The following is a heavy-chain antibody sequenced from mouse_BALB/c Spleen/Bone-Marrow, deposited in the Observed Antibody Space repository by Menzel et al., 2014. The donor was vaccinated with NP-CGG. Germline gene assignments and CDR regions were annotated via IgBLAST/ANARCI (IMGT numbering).Heavy chain of an antibody. D-gene: IGHD1-1*01. Sequence: DVQLQESGGGLVQPGGSLKLSCAASGFDFSRYWMSWVRQAPGKGLEWIGEINPDSSTINYTPSLKDKFIISRDSAKNTLYLQMSKVRSEDTALYYCARLNYYGNSFVWGAGTTVTVSS. J-gene: IGHJ1*01. CDR1: GFDFSRYW. CDR2: INPDSSTI. CDR3: ARLNYYGNSFV. V-gene: IGHV4-1*02.